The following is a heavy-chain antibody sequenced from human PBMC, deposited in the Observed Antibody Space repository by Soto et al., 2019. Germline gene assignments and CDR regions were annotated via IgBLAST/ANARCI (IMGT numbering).Heavy chain of an antibody. V-gene: IGHV3-21*01. CDR1: GFTFTRYS. CDR2: ISSTTNYI. Sequence: GSLRLSCAASGFTFTRYSMNWVRQAPGKGLEWVSSISSTTNYIYYADSMKGRFTVSRDNAKNSVYLEMNSLSAEDTAVYYCARECEDLTSNFDYWGQGTLVTVSS. J-gene: IGHJ4*02. CDR3: ARECEDLTSNFDY.